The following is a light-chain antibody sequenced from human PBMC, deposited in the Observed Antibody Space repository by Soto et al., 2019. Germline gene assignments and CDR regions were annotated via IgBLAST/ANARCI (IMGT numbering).Light chain of an antibody. CDR2: DAS. J-gene: IGKJ5*01. CDR1: QSVSSY. V-gene: IGKV3-11*01. CDR3: HQRSDWPPIT. Sequence: EIVLTQSPATLSLSPGERATLSCRASQSVSSYLAWYQQKPGQAPRLLIYDASNRATGIPARFSGSGSGTDCTLSTSILVPEDFAVCYCHQRSDWPPITFGQGTRLQIK.